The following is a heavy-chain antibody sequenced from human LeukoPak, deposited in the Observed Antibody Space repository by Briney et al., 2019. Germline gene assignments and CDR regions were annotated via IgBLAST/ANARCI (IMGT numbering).Heavy chain of an antibody. Sequence: GRTLRLSCAASGFTFSSYAMSWVPHAPRKGLEWVSAISGSGGSTYYADSVKGRFTISRDKSKNTLYLQMNSLRAEDTAVYYCAKGRPHRGWASSWAHRKTGAFDIWGEGTMVTVSS. D-gene: IGHD6-13*01. V-gene: IGHV3-23*01. CDR1: GFTFSSYA. J-gene: IGHJ3*02. CDR2: ISGSGGST. CDR3: AKGRPHRGWASSWAHRKTGAFDI.